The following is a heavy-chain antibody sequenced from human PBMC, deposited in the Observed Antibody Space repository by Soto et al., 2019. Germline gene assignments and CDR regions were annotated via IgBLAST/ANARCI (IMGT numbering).Heavy chain of an antibody. V-gene: IGHV1-18*01. J-gene: IGHJ3*02. D-gene: IGHD1-26*01. CDR3: ARLIVGATTNAFDI. CDR2: ISGYNGDT. Sequence: ASVKVSCKASGYSFTTYGISWVRQAPGQGLEWMGWISGYNGDTNNAQKFQDRVTMTIDRSTTTAYLELRSLTSDDTAVYYCARLIVGATTNAFDIWG. CDR1: GYSFTTYG.